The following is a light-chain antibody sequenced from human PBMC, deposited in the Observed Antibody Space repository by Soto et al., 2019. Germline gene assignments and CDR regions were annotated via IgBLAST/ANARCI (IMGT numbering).Light chain of an antibody. Sequence: DIQMTQSPSTLSASVGGRVTITCRASQPIRSFLAWYQQRPGKAPKLLIYDASDLDSGVPSRFSGSGSGTEFSLTISNLQPDDCATYYCQQYENYWTFGQGTKVDIK. CDR2: DAS. V-gene: IGKV1-5*01. CDR3: QQYENYWT. CDR1: QPIRSF. J-gene: IGKJ1*01.